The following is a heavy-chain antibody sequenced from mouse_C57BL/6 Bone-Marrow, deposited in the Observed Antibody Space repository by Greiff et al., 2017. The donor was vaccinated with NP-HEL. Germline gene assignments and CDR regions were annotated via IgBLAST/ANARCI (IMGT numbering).Heavy chain of an antibody. Sequence: EVHLVESGAELVKPGASVQLSCTASGFNIKDYYMHWVKQRTEQGLEWIGRIDPEGGETKYAPKFQGKATLTADTSSNTAYLQLSSLTSEDTAVYYCARWFDGYYGYWGQGTTLTVSS. CDR2: IDPEGGET. CDR1: GFNIKDYY. V-gene: IGHV14-2*01. D-gene: IGHD2-3*01. CDR3: ARWFDGYYGY. J-gene: IGHJ2*01.